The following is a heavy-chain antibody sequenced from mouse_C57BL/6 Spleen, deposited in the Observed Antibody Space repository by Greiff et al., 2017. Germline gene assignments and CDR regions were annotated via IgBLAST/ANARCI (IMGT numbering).Heavy chain of an antibody. CDR3: ARTRGNYDAMDY. CDR2: INPSTGGT. CDR1: GYSFTGYY. D-gene: IGHD2-1*01. J-gene: IGHJ4*01. V-gene: IGHV1-43*01. Sequence: VQLQQSGPELVKPGASVTISCKASGYSFTGYYMHWVKQSSEKSLEWIGEINPSTGGTSYNQKFKGKATLTVDKSSSTAYMQLKSLTSEDSAVYYCARTRGNYDAMDYWGQGTSVTVSS.